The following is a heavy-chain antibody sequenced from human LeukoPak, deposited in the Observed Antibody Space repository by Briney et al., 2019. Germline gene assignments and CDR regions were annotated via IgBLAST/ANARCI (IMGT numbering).Heavy chain of an antibody. CDR2: INHSGST. Sequence: SETLFLTCAVYGGSFSGYYWSWIRQPPGKGLEWIGEINHSGSTNYNPSLKSRVTISVDTSKNRFSLKLSSVTAADTAVYYCARGSRIAVAGTQYFQHWGQGTLVTVSS. V-gene: IGHV4-34*01. J-gene: IGHJ1*01. D-gene: IGHD6-19*01. CDR1: GGSFSGYY. CDR3: ARGSRIAVAGTQYFQH.